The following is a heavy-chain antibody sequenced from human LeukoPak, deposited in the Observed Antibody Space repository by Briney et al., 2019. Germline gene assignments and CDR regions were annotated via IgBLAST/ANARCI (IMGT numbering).Heavy chain of an antibody. D-gene: IGHD3-10*01. CDR3: ARSYYYGSGSYYPFDY. CDR1: GFTFSNYT. V-gene: IGHV3-48*01. CDR2: ITSSGSPI. J-gene: IGHJ4*02. Sequence: GGSLRLSCAASGFTFSNYTMNWVRQAPGKGLEWLSYITSSGSPISYAASVRGRFTISRDNAKNSLYLQMNSLRAEDTAVYYCARSYYYGSGSYYPFDYWGQGTLVTVSS.